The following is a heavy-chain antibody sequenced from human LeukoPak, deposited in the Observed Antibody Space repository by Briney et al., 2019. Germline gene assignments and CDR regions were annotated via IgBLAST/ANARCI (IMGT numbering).Heavy chain of an antibody. J-gene: IGHJ6*03. D-gene: IGHD1-14*01. CDR2: VNHGGST. Sequence: SETLSLTCAVDGGSFSDHSWSWIRQPPGKGLEWIGDVNHGGSTNYNPSLKSRITISVDTSKNQFSLRLSSVTAADTGVYYCARIGMDYYFYMDVWGKGTTVSVSS. CDR3: ARIGMDYYFYMDV. CDR1: GGSFSDHS. V-gene: IGHV4-34*01.